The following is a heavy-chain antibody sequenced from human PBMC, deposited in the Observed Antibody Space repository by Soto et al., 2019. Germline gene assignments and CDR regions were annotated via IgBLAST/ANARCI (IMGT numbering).Heavy chain of an antibody. CDR2: IYPGDSDT. Sequence: GESLKISCKGSGYSSTSYWIGWVRQMPGKGLEWMGIIYPGDSDTRYSPSFQGQVTISADKSISTAYLQWSSLKASDTAMYYCARPPQIGLYGMDVWGQGTTVTVSS. CDR1: GYSSTSYW. CDR3: ARPPQIGLYGMDV. J-gene: IGHJ6*02. V-gene: IGHV5-51*01.